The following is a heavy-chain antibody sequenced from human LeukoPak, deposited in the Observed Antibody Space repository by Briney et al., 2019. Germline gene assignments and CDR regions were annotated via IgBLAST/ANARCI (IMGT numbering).Heavy chain of an antibody. CDR3: ARDWLLPFDF. Sequence: GGSLRLSCKTYGFTFSSYWMHWVRQAPGKGLEWVSRVNADGTDATYADSVKGRFTISRDNGKDTLYLQMHNLRVEDTAVYYCARDWLLPFDFWGQGTRVTVSS. J-gene: IGHJ4*02. CDR1: GFTFSSYW. V-gene: IGHV3-74*01. CDR2: VNADGTDA. D-gene: IGHD2-15*01.